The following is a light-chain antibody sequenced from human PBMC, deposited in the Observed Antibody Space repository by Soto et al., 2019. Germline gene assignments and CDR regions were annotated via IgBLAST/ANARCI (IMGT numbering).Light chain of an antibody. CDR3: SSYTSSSIDYV. V-gene: IGLV2-14*01. CDR1: SSDVGGYNY. J-gene: IGLJ1*01. Sequence: QSALTQPASVSGSPGQSITICCTGTSSDVGGYNYVSRYQQHPGKAPKLMIYEVSNRPSGVSNRFSGSKSGNTASLTISGLQAEDEADYYCSSYTSSSIDYVFGTGTKLTVL. CDR2: EVS.